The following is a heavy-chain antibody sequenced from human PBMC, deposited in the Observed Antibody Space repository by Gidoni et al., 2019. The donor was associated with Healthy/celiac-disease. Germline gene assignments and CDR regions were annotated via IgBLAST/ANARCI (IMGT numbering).Heavy chain of an antibody. J-gene: IGHJ6*02. D-gene: IGHD2-2*01. CDR1: GFTFSSYS. CDR2: ISSSSSYI. CDR3: ATPPAAADYYYGMDV. V-gene: IGHV3-21*01. Sequence: EVQLVESVGGLVKPGGSLRLSCAASGFTFSSYSMNWVRQAPGKGLEWVSSISSSSSYIYYADSVKGRFTISRDNAKNSLYLQMNSLRAEDTAVYYCATPPAAADYYYGMDVWGQGTTVTVSS.